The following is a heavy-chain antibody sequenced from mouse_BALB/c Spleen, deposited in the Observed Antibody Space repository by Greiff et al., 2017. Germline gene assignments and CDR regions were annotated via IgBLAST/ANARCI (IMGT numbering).Heavy chain of an antibody. CDR3: ARSPRFITTVVATGNYAMDY. J-gene: IGHJ4*01. CDR1: GDSITSGY. D-gene: IGHD1-1*01. Sequence: DVKLQESGPSLVKPSQTLSLTCSVTGDSITSGYWNWIRKFPGNKLEYMGYISYSGSTYYNPSLKSRISITRDTSKNQYYLQLNSVTTEDTATYYCARSPRFITTVVATGNYAMDYWGQGTSVTVSS. CDR2: ISYSGST. V-gene: IGHV3-8*02.